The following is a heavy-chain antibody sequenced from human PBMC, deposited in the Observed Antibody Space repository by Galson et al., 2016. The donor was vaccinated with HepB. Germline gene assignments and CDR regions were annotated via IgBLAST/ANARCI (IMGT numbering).Heavy chain of an antibody. CDR2: INWNSARV. Sequence: SLRLSCAASGSIFDDYSMHWVRQIPGKGLEWVSGINWNSARVDYAGSVKGRFTISRDKNSLFLQMNSLSPEDTALYYCAKEDGGFHFDPWGQGTLVTVSS. V-gene: IGHV3-9*01. J-gene: IGHJ5*02. CDR3: AKEDGGFHFDP. D-gene: IGHD2-15*01. CDR1: GSIFDDYS.